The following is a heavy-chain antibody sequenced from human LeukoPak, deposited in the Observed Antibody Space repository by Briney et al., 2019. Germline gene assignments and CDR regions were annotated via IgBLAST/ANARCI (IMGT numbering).Heavy chain of an antibody. Sequence: ASVKVSCKASGYTFTSYAMNWVRQAPGQGLEWMGGIIPIFGTANYAQKFQGRVTITADESTSTAYMELSSLRSEDTAVYYCAREDYGGNSDWFDPWGQGTLVTVSS. V-gene: IGHV1-69*13. CDR1: GYTFTSYA. CDR3: AREDYGGNSDWFDP. J-gene: IGHJ5*02. D-gene: IGHD4-23*01. CDR2: IIPIFGTA.